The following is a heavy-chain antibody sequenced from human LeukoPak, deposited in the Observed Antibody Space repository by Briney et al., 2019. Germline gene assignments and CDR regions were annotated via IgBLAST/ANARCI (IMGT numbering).Heavy chain of an antibody. CDR2: IIPMFGIA. CDR3: ARDRPYTGGWRGFDY. CDR1: GGTFSRYA. J-gene: IGHJ4*02. Sequence: SVKVCCKASGGTFSRYAISWVRQAPGQGLEWMGGIIPMFGIANYAQKFQGRVTITADESTSTAYMELSSLRSEDTAVYYCARDRPYTGGWRGFDYWGQGTLVTVSS. D-gene: IGHD6-19*01. V-gene: IGHV1-69*13.